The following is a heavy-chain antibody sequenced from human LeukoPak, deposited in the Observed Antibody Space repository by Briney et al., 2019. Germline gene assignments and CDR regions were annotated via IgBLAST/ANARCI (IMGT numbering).Heavy chain of an antibody. CDR2: VYHTGNT. Sequence: SETLSLTCTVSGGSISNYYWSWIRQPPGKGLEWIGYVYHTGNTKYNPSLESRATISIDTSKNQFSLKLSSVTAADSAVYYCARGYHDFSGYWLSYFDYWGQGTLVTVSS. J-gene: IGHJ4*02. D-gene: IGHD3-22*01. V-gene: IGHV4-59*01. CDR3: ARGYHDFSGYWLSYFDY. CDR1: GGSISNYY.